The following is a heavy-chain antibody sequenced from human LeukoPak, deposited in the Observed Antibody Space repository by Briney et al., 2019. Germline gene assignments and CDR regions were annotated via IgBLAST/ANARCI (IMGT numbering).Heavy chain of an antibody. CDR1: GGSISSSSYY. CDR2: IYYSGST. V-gene: IGHV4-39*01. D-gene: IGHD3-22*01. Sequence: SETLSLTCTVSGGSISSSSYYWGWIRQPPGKGLEWIGRIYYSGSTYYNPSLKSRVTISIDTSKNQFSLKLSSVTAADTAVYYCASQQDRSGYESNFDYWGQGTLVTVSS. J-gene: IGHJ4*02. CDR3: ASQQDRSGYESNFDY.